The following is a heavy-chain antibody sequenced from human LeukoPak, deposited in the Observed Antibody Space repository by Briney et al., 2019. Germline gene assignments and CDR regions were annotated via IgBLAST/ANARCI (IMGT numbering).Heavy chain of an antibody. V-gene: IGHV3-23*01. J-gene: IGHJ4*02. CDR2: ISASGFST. D-gene: IGHD3-9*01. CDR3: AKSTTSGTTGYWAD. CDR1: GFTFSSYG. Sequence: GGSLRLSCAASGFTFSSYGMSWVRQAPGKGLEWVTTISASGFSTYFADSVKGRFTISRDSSRNTLYLQMDSLRAEDTALYYCAKSTTSGTTGYWADWGQGTLVTVSS.